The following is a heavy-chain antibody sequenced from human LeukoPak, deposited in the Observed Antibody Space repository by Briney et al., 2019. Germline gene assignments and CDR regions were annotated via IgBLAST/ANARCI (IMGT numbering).Heavy chain of an antibody. CDR2: MYYSGST. V-gene: IGHV4-59*12. D-gene: IGHD2-2*01. CDR3: ARFHCSTTSCYRWFDP. CDR1: GGSISSYY. Sequence: PSETLSLTCTVSGGSISSYYWSWIRQPPGKGLEWIGYMYYSGSTTYNPSLKSRVTISVDTSKNQFSLKLTSVTAADTAVYYCARFHCSTTSCYRWFDPWGQGALVTVSS. J-gene: IGHJ5*02.